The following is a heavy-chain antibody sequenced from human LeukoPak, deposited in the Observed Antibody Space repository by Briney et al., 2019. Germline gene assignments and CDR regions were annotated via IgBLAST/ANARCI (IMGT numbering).Heavy chain of an antibody. CDR1: GFTFSSYE. Sequence: PGGSLRLSCAASGFTFSSYEMNWVRQAPGKGLEWVSYISSSGSTMYYADSVKGRFTISRDNAKNSLYLQMNSLRAEDTAVYYCARSSGSYSVYWGQGTLVTVSS. CDR3: ARSSGSYSVY. D-gene: IGHD1-26*01. J-gene: IGHJ4*02. V-gene: IGHV3-48*03. CDR2: ISSSGSTM.